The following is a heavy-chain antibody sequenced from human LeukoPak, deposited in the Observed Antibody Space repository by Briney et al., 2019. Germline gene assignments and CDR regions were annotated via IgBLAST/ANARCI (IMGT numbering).Heavy chain of an antibody. D-gene: IGHD2/OR15-2a*01. Sequence: ASVKVSCKASGYTFSGYYMHWVRQAPGQGLEWMGWINPNSGGTNYAQKFQGRVTMTRDTSISTAYMELSRLRSDDTAVYYCARGVYSYSTYSDYWGQGTLVTVSS. CDR3: ARGVYSYSTYSDY. V-gene: IGHV1-2*02. CDR1: GYTFSGYY. J-gene: IGHJ4*02. CDR2: INPNSGGT.